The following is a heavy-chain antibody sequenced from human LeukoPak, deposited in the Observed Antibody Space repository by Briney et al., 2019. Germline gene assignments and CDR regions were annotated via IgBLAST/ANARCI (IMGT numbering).Heavy chain of an antibody. CDR3: ARDSGERGSGSYLIAY. CDR2: MNPNRGDT. CDR1: GYTFTRYD. V-gene: IGHV1-8*01. D-gene: IGHD3-10*01. Sequence: GASVKVSCKASGYTFTRYDINWVRQATGQGLEWMGWMNPNRGDTGYAQKFQGRVTMTRDTSISTAYMELSRLRSDDTAVYYCARDSGERGSGSYLIAYWGQGTLVTVSS. J-gene: IGHJ4*02.